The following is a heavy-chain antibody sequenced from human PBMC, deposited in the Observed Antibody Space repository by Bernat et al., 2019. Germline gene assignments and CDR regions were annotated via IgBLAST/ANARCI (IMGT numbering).Heavy chain of an antibody. D-gene: IGHD4-17*01. J-gene: IGHJ4*02. CDR2: IWYDGSNK. V-gene: IGHV3-33*06. Sequence: QVQLVESGGGVVQPGRSLRLSCAASGFTFSSYGMHWVRQAPGKGLEWVAVIWYDGSNKYYADSVKGRFTISRDNSKNTLYLQMNSLRAEDTAVYYCAKDRGDGDSEPGANFDYWGQGTLVTVSS. CDR3: AKDRGDGDSEPGANFDY. CDR1: GFTFSSYG.